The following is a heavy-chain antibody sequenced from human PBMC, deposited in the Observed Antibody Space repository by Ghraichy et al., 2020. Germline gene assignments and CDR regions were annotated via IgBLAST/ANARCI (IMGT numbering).Heavy chain of an antibody. CDR1: GGSFSGYY. D-gene: IGHD6-13*01. Sequence: SETLSLTCAVYGGSFSGYYWSWIRQPPGKGLEWIGEINHSGSTNYNPSLKSRVTISVDTSKNQFSLKLSSVTAADTAVYYCARAKQPPRWYFDYWGQGTLVTVSS. CDR3: ARAKQPPRWYFDY. V-gene: IGHV4-34*01. J-gene: IGHJ4*02. CDR2: INHSGST.